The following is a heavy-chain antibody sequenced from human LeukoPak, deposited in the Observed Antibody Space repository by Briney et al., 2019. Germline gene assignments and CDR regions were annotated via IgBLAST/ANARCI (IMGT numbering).Heavy chain of an antibody. J-gene: IGHJ4*02. CDR2: INWNGGST. Sequence: RPGGSLRLSCAASGFTFDDYGMSWVRQAPGKGLEWVSGINWNGGSTGYADSVKGRFTISRDNAKNSLYLQMNSLRAEDTAVYYCARDLGRWLQLDYWGQGTLVTVSS. V-gene: IGHV3-20*04. CDR1: GFTFDDYG. D-gene: IGHD5-24*01. CDR3: ARDLGRWLQLDY.